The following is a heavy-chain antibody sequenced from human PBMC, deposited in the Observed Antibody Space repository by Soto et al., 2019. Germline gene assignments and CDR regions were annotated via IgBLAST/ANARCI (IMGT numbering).Heavy chain of an antibody. V-gene: IGHV3-7*03. CDR3: VMQEHGWDGVALDY. Sequence: GGSLRLSCAASGFTVNTYPMTWVRQAPGKGLEWVANIKEDGTETKYVDSVKGRFTISRDNAKNTLFLQMGSLRPEDTAIYYCVMQEHGWDGVALDYWGQGTQVTVSS. CDR1: GFTVNTYP. J-gene: IGHJ4*02. D-gene: IGHD3-16*01. CDR2: IKEDGTET.